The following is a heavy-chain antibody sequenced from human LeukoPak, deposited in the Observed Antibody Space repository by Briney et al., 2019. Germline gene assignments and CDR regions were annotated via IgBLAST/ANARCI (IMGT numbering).Heavy chain of an antibody. CDR1: GFSFSTYS. V-gene: IGHV3-48*02. D-gene: IGHD3-10*01. J-gene: IGHJ6*02. CDR2: INGRSSVI. CDR3: AKTGGSSGGMDV. Sequence: GGSLRLSCAASGFSFSTYSMSWVRQAPGKGLEWISYINGRSSVIYYADSVKGRFTISRDNDKNALNLQMTSLTDDDTAVYCRAKTGGSSGGMDVWGRGTTVTVSS.